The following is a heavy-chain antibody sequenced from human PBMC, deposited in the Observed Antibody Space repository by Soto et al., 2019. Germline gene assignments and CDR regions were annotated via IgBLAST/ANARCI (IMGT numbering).Heavy chain of an antibody. D-gene: IGHD2-8*01. J-gene: IGHJ4*02. Sequence: PGGSLRLSCAASGFTFSSYAMSWVRQVPGKGLEWVSAISGSGGSTYYADSVKGRFTISRDNSKNTLYLQMNSLRAEDTAVYYCAKDRGGDIVLMVDDYWGQGTLVTVSS. CDR3: AKDRGGDIVLMVDDY. CDR2: ISGSGGST. V-gene: IGHV3-23*01. CDR1: GFTFSSYA.